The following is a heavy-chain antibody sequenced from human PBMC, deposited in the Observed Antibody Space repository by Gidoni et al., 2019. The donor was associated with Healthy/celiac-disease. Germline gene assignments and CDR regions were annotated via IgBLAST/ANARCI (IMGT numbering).Heavy chain of an antibody. V-gene: IGHV3-43*01. CDR3: AKVRGSSSHYYYYGMDV. D-gene: IGHD6-13*01. J-gene: IGHJ6*02. CDR1: GFTSDDYT. Sequence: EVQLVESGGVVVQPGGYLRLSCAASGFTSDDYTIHWVRQAPGMGLEWVSLISWDGGSTYYADSVKGRFTISRDNSKNSLYLQMNSLRTEDTALYYCAKVRGSSSHYYYYGMDVWGQGTTVTVSS. CDR2: ISWDGGST.